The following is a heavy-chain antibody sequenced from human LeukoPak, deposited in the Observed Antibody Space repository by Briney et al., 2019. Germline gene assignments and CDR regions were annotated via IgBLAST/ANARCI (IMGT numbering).Heavy chain of an antibody. CDR3: ARVECSSNNRFPYYYYGIDV. D-gene: IGHD2-2*01. Sequence: SETLSLTCTVSGGSISSSSYYWGWIRQPPGKGLEWIGSIYYSGSTKYNPSLKSRVTISVDTSENQFFLKLSSVTAADTAVYYCARVECSSNNRFPYYYYGIDVWGRGTTATVSS. CDR1: GGSISSSSYY. CDR2: IYYSGST. V-gene: IGHV4-39*07. J-gene: IGHJ6*02.